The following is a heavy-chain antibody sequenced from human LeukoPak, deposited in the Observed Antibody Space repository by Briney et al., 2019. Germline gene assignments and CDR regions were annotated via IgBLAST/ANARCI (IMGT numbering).Heavy chain of an antibody. D-gene: IGHD3-22*01. CDR2: IYHSGTT. Sequence: PSETLSLTCAVSGYSITSGYYWGWIRPPPGKGLEWIGSIYHSGTTYYNPSLKGRVTISVDKSKNQFSLKLSSVTAADTAVYYCARDRLYYYDSSGYPCNWFEPWGQGTLVTVSS. J-gene: IGHJ5*02. CDR3: ARDRLYYYDSSGYPCNWFEP. CDR1: GYSITSGYY. V-gene: IGHV4-38-2*02.